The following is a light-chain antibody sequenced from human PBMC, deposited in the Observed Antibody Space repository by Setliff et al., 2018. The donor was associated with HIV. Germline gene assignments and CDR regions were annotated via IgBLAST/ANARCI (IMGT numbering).Light chain of an antibody. CDR3: SSSTRSPTFIV. V-gene: IGLV2-23*02. J-gene: IGLJ1*01. CDR2: DVS. Sequence: QSALAQPASVSGSPGQSITISCTGTSRDIGDNVVSWYQHYPGRAPKLIIYDVSERPLGVSSRFSASRSGNTASLTISGLQADDEAIYYCSSSTRSPTFIVFATGTKVTVL. CDR1: SRDIGDNV.